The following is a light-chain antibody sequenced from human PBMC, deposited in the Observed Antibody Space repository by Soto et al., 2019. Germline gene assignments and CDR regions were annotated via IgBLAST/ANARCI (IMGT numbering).Light chain of an antibody. CDR3: AAWDDSLNGYVV. CDR1: NSNIGSNT. CDR2: NND. V-gene: IGLV1-44*01. J-gene: IGLJ2*01. Sequence: QSVLTQPPSASGTPGQRVTISCSGSNSNIGSNTVNWYQHLPGTAPKLLIYNNDLRPSVVPERFSGSKSGTSASLAISGLQSADEGDYYCAAWDDSLNGYVVFGGGTKLTVL.